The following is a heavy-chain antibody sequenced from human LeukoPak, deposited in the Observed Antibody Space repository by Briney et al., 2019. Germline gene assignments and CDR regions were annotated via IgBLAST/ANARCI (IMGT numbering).Heavy chain of an antibody. J-gene: IGHJ4*02. D-gene: IGHD3-9*01. Sequence: SETLSLTCAVYGGSFSGYYWSWIRQPPGKGLEWIGEINHSGSTNYNPSPKSRVTISVDTSKHPFSLKLSSVTAADTAVYYCARGSPWGYFDWLLSYYFDYWGQGTLVTVSS. CDR3: ARGSPWGYFDWLLSYYFDY. CDR2: INHSGST. CDR1: GGSFSGYY. V-gene: IGHV4-34*01.